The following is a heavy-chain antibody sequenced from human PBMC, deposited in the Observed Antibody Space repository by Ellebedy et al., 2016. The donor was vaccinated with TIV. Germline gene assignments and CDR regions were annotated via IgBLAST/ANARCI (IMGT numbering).Heavy chain of an antibody. J-gene: IGHJ4*02. CDR2: VHYSGRT. V-gene: IGHV4-39*02. Sequence: MPSETLSLTCSVSGGSVTTSSFYWGWIRQSPGKGLEWIGSVHYSGRTYFNPSLKRRVSISTGTSKNHISLRLISVTAADTAVYFCARDGSGYHFFDQWGQGTLVTVSS. CDR3: ARDGSGYHFFDQ. CDR1: GGSVTTSSFY. D-gene: IGHD5-12*01.